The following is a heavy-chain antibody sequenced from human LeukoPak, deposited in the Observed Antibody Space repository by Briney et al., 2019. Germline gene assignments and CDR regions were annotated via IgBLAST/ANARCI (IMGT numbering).Heavy chain of an antibody. J-gene: IGHJ5*02. CDR3: ARGVREPYGDALNWFDP. D-gene: IGHD4-17*01. CDR1: GGSISSGGYY. CDR2: IYHSGST. Sequence: PSQTLSLTCTVSGGSISSGGYYWSWIRQPPGKGLEWIGYIYHSGSTYYNPSLKSRVTISVDRSKNQFSLKLSSVTAADTAVYYCARGVREPYGDALNWFDPWGQGTLVTVSS. V-gene: IGHV4-30-2*01.